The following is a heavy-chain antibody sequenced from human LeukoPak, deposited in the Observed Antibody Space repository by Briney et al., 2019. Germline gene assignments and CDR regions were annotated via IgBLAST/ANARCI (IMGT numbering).Heavy chain of an antibody. CDR2: IGNSGNTM. V-gene: IGHV3-48*03. Sequence: GGSLRLSCAASGFTFRSSEMNWVRQAPGKGLEWVSYIGNSGNTMYADSVKGRFTISRDSAKDSVYLQMNSLRAEDTAIYYCAREGSVPSGWSFFDYWGRGALVTVSS. CDR1: GFTFRSSE. D-gene: IGHD2-15*01. CDR3: AREGSVPSGWSFFDY. J-gene: IGHJ4*02.